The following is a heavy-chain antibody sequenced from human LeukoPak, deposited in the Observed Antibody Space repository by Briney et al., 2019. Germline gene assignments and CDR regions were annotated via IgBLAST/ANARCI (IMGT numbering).Heavy chain of an antibody. CDR1: GFTFSSYG. J-gene: IGHJ4*02. V-gene: IGHV3-33*01. CDR2: IWYDGSNK. Sequence: GGSLRLSCAASGFTFSSYGMHWVRQAPGKGLEWVAVIWYDGSNKYYADSVKGRFTISRDNSKNTLYLQMNSLRAEDTAVYYCARQPALTHSHFDYWGQGTLVTVSS. CDR3: ARQPALTHSHFDY.